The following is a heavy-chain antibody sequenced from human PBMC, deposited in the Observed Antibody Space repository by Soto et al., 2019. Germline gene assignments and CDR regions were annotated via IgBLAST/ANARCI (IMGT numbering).Heavy chain of an antibody. CDR1: EFTFSNYA. CDR2: ISHDGITK. CDR3: ATAATSVLGGVYHYCAIDV. D-gene: IGHD3-16*01. J-gene: IGHJ6*02. Sequence: QVHLVASGGGVVQPGRSLRLSCAASEFTFSNYAIHWVRQAPGKGLQWVAVISHDGITKYYADSVKGRATISRDNSRKTVFFQMNSLRSEDTAMYYCATAATSVLGGVYHYCAIDVWGQGTTVTGSS. V-gene: IGHV3-30-3*01.